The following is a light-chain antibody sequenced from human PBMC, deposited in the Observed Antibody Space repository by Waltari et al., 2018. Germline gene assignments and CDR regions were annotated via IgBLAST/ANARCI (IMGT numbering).Light chain of an antibody. V-gene: IGKV1-33*01. J-gene: IGKJ1*01. CDR1: QDIYNY. CDR3: QQSYSPFRT. Sequence: DVQLTQSPSSLSASVVDRVTITCQASQDIYNYLNWFQQKPGKAPKLLIYDASNLETGVPSRFSGSRSGTDFTFTISSLQPEDVAVYYCQQSYSPFRTFGPGTKVESK. CDR2: DAS.